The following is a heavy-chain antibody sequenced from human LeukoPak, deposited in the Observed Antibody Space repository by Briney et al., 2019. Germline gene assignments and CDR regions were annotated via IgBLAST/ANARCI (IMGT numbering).Heavy chain of an antibody. J-gene: IGHJ4*02. CDR3: ARHDSSGYYPGPIDY. Sequence: SETLSLTCTVSGGSISSYYWSWIRQPPGKGLEWIGYIYYSGSTNYNPSLKSRVTISVDTSKNQFSLKLSSVTAADTAVYYCARHDSSGYYPGPIDYWGQGTLVTVSS. D-gene: IGHD3-22*01. CDR1: GGSISSYY. V-gene: IGHV4-59*08. CDR2: IYYSGST.